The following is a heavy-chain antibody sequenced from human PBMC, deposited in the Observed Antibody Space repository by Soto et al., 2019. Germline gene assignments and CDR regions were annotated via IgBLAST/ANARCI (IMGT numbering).Heavy chain of an antibody. V-gene: IGHV1-46*01. CDR3: ARVSLGAFDI. J-gene: IGHJ3*02. CDR1: GYTFTNYY. D-gene: IGHD3-10*01. CDR2: FDPSGVNR. Sequence: QVQLVQSGAEVKKPGASVTISCKASGYTFTNYYIHWVRQAPGQGLKWMGIFDPSGVNRGFAQKFQVRATMTRDTSTSTVYMDLRSLRSDDTAVYYCARVSLGAFDIWGQGTMVIVSS.